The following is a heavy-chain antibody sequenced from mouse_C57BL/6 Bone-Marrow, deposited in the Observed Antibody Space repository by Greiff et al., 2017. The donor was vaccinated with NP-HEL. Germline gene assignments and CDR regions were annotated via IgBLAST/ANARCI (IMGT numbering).Heavy chain of an antibody. V-gene: IGHV5-16*01. Sequence: GQLVESEGGLVQPGSSMKLSCTASGFTFSDYYMAWVRQVPEKGLEWVANINYDGSSTYYLDSLKSRFIISRDNAKNILYLQMSSLKSEDTATYYCAREGGLRRRTYAMDYWGQGTSVTVSS. CDR1: GFTFSDYY. CDR2: INYDGSST. D-gene: IGHD2-4*01. J-gene: IGHJ4*01. CDR3: AREGGLRRRTYAMDY.